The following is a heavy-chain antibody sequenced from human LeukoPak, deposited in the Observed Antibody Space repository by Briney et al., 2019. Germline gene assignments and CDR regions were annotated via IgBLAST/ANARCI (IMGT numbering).Heavy chain of an antibody. CDR3: ARSYGDSGNHFYYMDV. V-gene: IGHV1-2*06. Sequence: GASVKVSCKASGYTFTGYYIHWVRQAPGQGLEWMGRINPNSGGTNCAQKFQGRVTMTRDTSISTAYMEVSRLRSDDTAMYYCARSYGDSGNHFYYMDVWGKRTTVTVSS. CDR1: GYTFTGYY. J-gene: IGHJ6*03. CDR2: INPNSGGT. D-gene: IGHD4-17*01.